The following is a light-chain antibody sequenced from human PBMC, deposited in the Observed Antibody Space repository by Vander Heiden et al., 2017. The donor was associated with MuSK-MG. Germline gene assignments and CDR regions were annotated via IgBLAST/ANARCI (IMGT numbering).Light chain of an antibody. CDR1: GANIGGGYD. CDR2: ANT. J-gene: IGLJ3*02. CDR3: QSYDSSLSGWV. Sequence: QSVLTQPPSVSGAPGQRVTISCTGSGANIGGGYDVHWYQQRTGTAPKLLIYANTNRPSGVPDRFSGSKSATSASLTITGLQAEEEADYYCQSYDSSLSGWVFGGGTKLTVL. V-gene: IGLV1-40*01.